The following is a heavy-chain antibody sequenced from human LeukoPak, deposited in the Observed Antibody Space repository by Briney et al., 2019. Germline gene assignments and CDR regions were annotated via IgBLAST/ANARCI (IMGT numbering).Heavy chain of an antibody. CDR1: EFTLSAYW. J-gene: IGHJ6*04. V-gene: IGHV3-74*01. Sequence: GGSLRLSCAASEFTLSAYWMYWVRQAPGKGPVWDSYINNDGSDTNYADSVKGRFTISRDNAKNSLYLQMNSLRAEDTAVYYCARDNGYGFMDVWGKGTTVTVSS. CDR2: INNDGSDT. D-gene: IGHD4-17*01. CDR3: ARDNGYGFMDV.